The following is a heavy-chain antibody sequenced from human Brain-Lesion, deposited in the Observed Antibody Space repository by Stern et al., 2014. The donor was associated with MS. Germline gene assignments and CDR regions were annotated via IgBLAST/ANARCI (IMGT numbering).Heavy chain of an antibody. J-gene: IGHJ4*02. Sequence: EVQLVESGGGLVQPGGSLRLSCAAAGFNFSSYWMPWVRQFPEKGLFWGLQINRDGSDTSYADSVKGRFSISRDNIRNMLYLRMTSRRAEDTAVYYGARGVGDYWGQGARVTVSS. D-gene: IGHD3-16*01. V-gene: IGHV3-74*02. CDR2: INRDGSDT. CDR3: ARGVGDY. CDR1: GFNFSSYW.